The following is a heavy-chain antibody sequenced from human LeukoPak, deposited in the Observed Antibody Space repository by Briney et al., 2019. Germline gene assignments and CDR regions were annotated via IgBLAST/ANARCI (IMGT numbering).Heavy chain of an antibody. CDR2: IYHSGST. CDR3: ARGRYIAVAGTVFDY. CDR1: GYSISSGYY. Sequence: SETLSLTCTVSGYSISSGYYWGWIRQPPGKGLEWIGSIYHSGSTYYNPSLKSRVTISVDTSKNQFSLKLSSVTAADTAVYYCARGRYIAVAGTVFDYWGQGTLVTVSS. V-gene: IGHV4-38-2*02. D-gene: IGHD6-19*01. J-gene: IGHJ4*02.